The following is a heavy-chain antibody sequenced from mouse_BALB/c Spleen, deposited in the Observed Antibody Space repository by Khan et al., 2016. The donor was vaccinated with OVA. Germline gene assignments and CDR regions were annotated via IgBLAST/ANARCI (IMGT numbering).Heavy chain of an antibody. CDR2: ISSAGDYN. V-gene: IGHV5-6*01. CDR3: ASHLTGSFAY. Sequence: EVQGVESGGDLVKPGGSLKLSCAASGFIFSAFGMSWVRQTPDKCLEWGATISSAGDYNFYPDSGKGRFTISRDNAKNTLYLQMSSLRSEDTAMYYCASHLTGSFAYWGQGTLVTVSA. J-gene: IGHJ3*01. CDR1: GFIFSAFG. D-gene: IGHD4-1*01.